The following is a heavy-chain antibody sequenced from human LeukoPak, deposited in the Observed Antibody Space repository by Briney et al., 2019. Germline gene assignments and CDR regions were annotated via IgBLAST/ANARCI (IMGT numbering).Heavy chain of an antibody. CDR2: IKSKTDGGTT. D-gene: IGHD2-2*02. CDR1: GFTFSSYS. V-gene: IGHV3-15*01. Sequence: PGGSLRLSCAASGFTFSSYSMNWVRQTPGKGLEWVGLIKSKTDGGTTDYSAPVKGRFTISRDDSQNTLFLQMDSLTTEDTATYYCAIVSDCSGTTCYTAYSYYYYMDVWGRGTTVTVSS. J-gene: IGHJ6*03. CDR3: AIVSDCSGTTCYTAYSYYYYMDV.